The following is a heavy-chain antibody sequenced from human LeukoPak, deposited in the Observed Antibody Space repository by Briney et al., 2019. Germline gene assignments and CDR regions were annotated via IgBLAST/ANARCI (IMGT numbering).Heavy chain of an antibody. V-gene: IGHV3-11*01. D-gene: IGHD5-18*01. CDR3: ARGAHSYGYSGNDY. CDR2: ISSSTTTI. Sequence: GGSLRLSCAASGFTFSDYYMSWIRQAPGKGLEWVSYISSSTTTIYYADSVKGRFTISRDNAKNSLYLQMHSLRAEDTAVYYCARGAHSYGYSGNDYWGQGTLVTVSS. J-gene: IGHJ4*02. CDR1: GFTFSDYY.